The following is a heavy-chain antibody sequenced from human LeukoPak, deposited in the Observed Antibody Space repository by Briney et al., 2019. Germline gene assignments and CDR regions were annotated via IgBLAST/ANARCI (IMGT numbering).Heavy chain of an antibody. CDR1: GFTFSSYE. CDR2: ISSSGGTI. Sequence: PGGSLRLSCAASGFTFSSYEMNWVRQVPGKGLEWVSFISSSGGTIHYADSVKGRFSISRDNAKNSVYLQMNSLRAEDTAVYYCARLMGERSLFDYWGQGVLVTVSS. V-gene: IGHV3-48*03. J-gene: IGHJ4*02. D-gene: IGHD1-26*01. CDR3: ARLMGERSLFDY.